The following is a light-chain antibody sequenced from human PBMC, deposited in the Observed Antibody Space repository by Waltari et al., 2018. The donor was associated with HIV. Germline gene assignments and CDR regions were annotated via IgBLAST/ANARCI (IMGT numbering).Light chain of an antibody. CDR3: QQYNNWPPLT. Sequence: EIVMTQSPATLSVSPGERATLSCRASQSVSSNLAWYQQKPGQAPRLLIYGASTRATGIPARFSGSGSGTEFTLTISSLQSEDFAVYYCQQYNNWPPLTFDQGP. CDR2: GAS. CDR1: QSVSSN. V-gene: IGKV3-15*01. J-gene: IGKJ1*01.